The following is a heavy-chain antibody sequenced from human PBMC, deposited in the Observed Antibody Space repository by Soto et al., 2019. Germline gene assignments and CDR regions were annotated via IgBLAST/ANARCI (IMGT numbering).Heavy chain of an antibody. Sequence: GGSLRLSCAASGFTFSSYSMNWVRQAPGKGLEWVSYISSSSSTIYYADSVKGRFTISRDNAKNSLYLQMNSLRAEDTAVYYCARAPPVVAATHFDYWGQGTLVTVSS. CDR3: ARAPPVVAATHFDY. CDR1: GFTFSSYS. J-gene: IGHJ4*02. D-gene: IGHD2-15*01. CDR2: ISSSSSTI. V-gene: IGHV3-48*01.